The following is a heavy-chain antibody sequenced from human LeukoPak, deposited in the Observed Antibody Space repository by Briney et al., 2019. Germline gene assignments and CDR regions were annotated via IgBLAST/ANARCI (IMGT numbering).Heavy chain of an antibody. V-gene: IGHV1-18*01. Sequence: ASVKVSCKASGYTFTSYGISWVRQAPGQGLEWMGWISAYNGNTNYAQKLQGRVTMATGTSTSTAYMELRSLRSDDTAVYYCARDSGVDTAMANADAFDIWGQGTMVTVSS. J-gene: IGHJ3*02. CDR3: ARDSGVDTAMANADAFDI. D-gene: IGHD5-18*01. CDR1: GYTFTSYG. CDR2: ISAYNGNT.